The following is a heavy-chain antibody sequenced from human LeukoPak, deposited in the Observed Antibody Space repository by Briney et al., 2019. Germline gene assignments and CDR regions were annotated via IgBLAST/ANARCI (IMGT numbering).Heavy chain of an antibody. Sequence: GGSLRLSCAASGFTFNNYAMSWVRQAPGKGPEWLSAISDSGGSTTDADSVKGRFTTSRDNSKSTLYLQMNSLRDEDTAVYYCATDRGMAPFDHWGQGTLVTVSS. D-gene: IGHD3-10*01. CDR2: ISDSGGST. CDR1: GFTFNNYA. J-gene: IGHJ4*02. V-gene: IGHV3-23*01. CDR3: ATDRGMAPFDH.